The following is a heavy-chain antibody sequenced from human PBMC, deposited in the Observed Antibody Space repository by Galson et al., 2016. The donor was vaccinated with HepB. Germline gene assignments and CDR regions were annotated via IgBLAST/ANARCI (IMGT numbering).Heavy chain of an antibody. V-gene: IGHV3-66*01. CDR1: GFTVSRNY. J-gene: IGHJ3*02. CDR3: TRSPADRGGDCPYAFDI. Sequence: SLRLSCAASGFTVSRNYMSWVRQAPGKGLECVSVTYYDGSTYYADSVKGRFTISRDNSKNTLYLQMNSLRAEDTAVFYCTRSPADRGGDCPYAFDIWGQGTTVTVSS. CDR2: TYYDGST. D-gene: IGHD2-21*02.